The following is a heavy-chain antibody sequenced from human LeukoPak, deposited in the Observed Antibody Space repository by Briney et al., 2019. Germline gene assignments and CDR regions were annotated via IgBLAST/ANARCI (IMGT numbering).Heavy chain of an antibody. CDR1: GFNLDRYT. CDR3: AKELDTIFFDY. D-gene: IGHD3-3*01. Sequence: PGGSLRLSCVTSGFNLDRYTIHWVRQAPGRGLEWVSLAGWAGGTTFYSDSVRGRFTISRDRGRKSVYMQMNSLTTDDTAFYFCAKELDTIFFDYWGQGALVTVSS. V-gene: IGHV3-43*01. J-gene: IGHJ4*02. CDR2: AGWAGGTT.